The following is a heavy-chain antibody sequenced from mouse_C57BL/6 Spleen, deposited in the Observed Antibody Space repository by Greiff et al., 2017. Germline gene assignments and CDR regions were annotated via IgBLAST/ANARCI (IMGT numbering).Heavy chain of an antibody. CDR1: GFTFSSYA. V-gene: IGHV5-9-1*02. J-gene: IGHJ2*01. CDR2: ICSGGDYI. CDR3: TSDPAGTHYFDY. D-gene: IGHD4-1*01. Sequence: DVKLVESGAGLVKPGGSLKLSCAASGFTFSSYAMSWVRQTPEKRLEWVAYICSGGDYIYYDDTVKGRFTISTDNATNTLYLQLSSLMSEDTAMYYFTSDPAGTHYFDYWGQGTTLTVSS.